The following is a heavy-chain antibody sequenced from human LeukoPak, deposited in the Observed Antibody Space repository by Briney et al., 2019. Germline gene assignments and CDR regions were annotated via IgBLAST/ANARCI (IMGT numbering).Heavy chain of an antibody. V-gene: IGHV1-69*13. CDR2: ITPIFGTA. J-gene: IGHJ4*02. CDR1: GGTFSNYA. CDR3: ARWAGYCSITNCYAAFDF. Sequence: SVKVSCKASGGTFSNYAITWVRQAPGQGLEWMGGITPIFGTANYAQRFQGRVTITADESTSTAYMELSSLRSEDTAVYYCARWAGYCSITNCYAAFDFWGQGTLVTVSS. D-gene: IGHD2-2*01.